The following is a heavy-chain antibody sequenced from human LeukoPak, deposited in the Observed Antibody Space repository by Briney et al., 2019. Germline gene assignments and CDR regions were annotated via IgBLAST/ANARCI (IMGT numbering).Heavy chain of an antibody. D-gene: IGHD3-16*02. CDR1: GGTFSSYA. Sequence: ASVKVSCKASGGTFSSYAISWVRQAPGQGLEWMGGIIPIFGTANYAQKFQGRVTITTDESTSTAYMELSSLRSEDTAVYYCARLYYDYVWGSYRHFDYWGQGTLVTVSS. CDR2: IIPIFGTA. CDR3: ARLYYDYVWGSYRHFDY. J-gene: IGHJ4*02. V-gene: IGHV1-69*05.